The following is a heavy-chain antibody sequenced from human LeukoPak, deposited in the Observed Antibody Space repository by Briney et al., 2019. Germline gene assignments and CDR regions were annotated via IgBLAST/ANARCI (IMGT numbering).Heavy chain of an antibody. D-gene: IGHD3-3*01. V-gene: IGHV4-61*02. J-gene: IGHJ4*02. CDR3: ARGWTSGCSPLTWYYFDY. CDR2: IYTSGSA. Sequence: SQTLSLTCTVSGGSMSSGSYYWSWIRQPAGKGLEWIGRIYTSGSANYNPSLKSRVTISVDTSKNQFSLKLSSVTAADTAVYYCARGWTSGCSPLTWYYFDYWGQGTLVTVSS. CDR1: GGSMSSGSYY.